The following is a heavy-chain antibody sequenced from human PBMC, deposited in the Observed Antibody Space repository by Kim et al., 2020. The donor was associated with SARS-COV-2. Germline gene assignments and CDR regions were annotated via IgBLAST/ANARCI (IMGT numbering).Heavy chain of an antibody. D-gene: IGHD1-1*01. V-gene: IGHV1-18*01. CDR1: GYMFTNYG. CDR3: ARANWNDRGAFDI. CDR2: ISAYNGNT. Sequence: ASVKVSCKASGYMFTNYGVSWVRQAPGQGLEWMGWISAYNGNTDYAQRLQGRVTLITDTSTNTAYMELGSLTSDDTAVYYCARANWNDRGAFDIWGQGTMVTVSS. J-gene: IGHJ3*02.